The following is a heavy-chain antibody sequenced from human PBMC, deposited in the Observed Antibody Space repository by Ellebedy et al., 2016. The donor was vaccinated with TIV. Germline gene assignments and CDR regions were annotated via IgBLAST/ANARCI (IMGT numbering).Heavy chain of an antibody. J-gene: IGHJ4*02. CDR3: ARDDGPRQFDY. CDR1: GFSFSSFA. D-gene: IGHD3/OR15-3a*01. V-gene: IGHV3-7*01. CDR2: IKQDGSEE. Sequence: GESLKISXAASGFSFSSFAMSWVRQAPGKGLEWVAHIKQDGSEEYYVDSVKGRFTISRDSAKNSLYLQMNSLRAEDTALYYCARDDGPRQFDYWGQGTLVTVSS.